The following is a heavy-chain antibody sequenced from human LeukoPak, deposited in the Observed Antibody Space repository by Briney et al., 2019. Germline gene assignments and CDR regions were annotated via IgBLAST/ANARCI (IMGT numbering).Heavy chain of an antibody. J-gene: IGHJ3*02. CDR2: ITVCGEP. CDR3: AKDYYGSGSHAFDT. Sequence: GGSLRLLYAASGFTLSDYGMSWLGPAAPKGVDWVSTITVCGEPYYAHSVKGRFTISRDNSHDTLDLQIDSRRVEDMAIYYCAKDYYGSGSHAFDTWGQRTVVTVSS. V-gene: IGHV3-23*01. CDR1: GFTLSDYG. D-gene: IGHD3-10*01.